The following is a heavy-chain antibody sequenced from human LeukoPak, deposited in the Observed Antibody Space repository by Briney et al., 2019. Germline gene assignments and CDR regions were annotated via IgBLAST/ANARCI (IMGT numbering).Heavy chain of an antibody. CDR2: INPSGGST. CDR3: ARASVTTSGDFDY. CDR1: GYTLTDHY. D-gene: IGHD4-17*01. J-gene: IGHJ4*02. V-gene: IGHV1-46*01. Sequence: GASVKVSCKASGYTLTDHYMHWVRQAPGQGLEWMGIINPSGGSTSYAQKFQGRVTMTRDTSTSTVYMELSSLRSEDTAVYYCARASVTTSGDFDYWGQGTLVTDSS.